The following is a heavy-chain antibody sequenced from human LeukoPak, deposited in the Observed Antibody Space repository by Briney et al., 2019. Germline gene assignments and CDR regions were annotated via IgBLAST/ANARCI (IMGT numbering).Heavy chain of an antibody. V-gene: IGHV4-30-4*01. D-gene: IGHD3-22*01. CDR3: ARAPTYYDSSAAFDI. CDR2: IYYSGST. Sequence: EPSQTLSLTCTVSGSSISSGDYYWSWIRQPPGKGLEWIGYIYYSGSTYYNPSLKSRVTISVDTSKNQFSLKLSSVTAADTAVYYCARAPTYYDSSAAFDIWGQGTMVTVSS. CDR1: GSSISSGDYY. J-gene: IGHJ3*02.